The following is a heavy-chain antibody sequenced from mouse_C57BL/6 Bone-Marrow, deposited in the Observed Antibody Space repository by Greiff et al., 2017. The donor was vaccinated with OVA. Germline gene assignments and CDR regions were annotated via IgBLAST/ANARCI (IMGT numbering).Heavy chain of an antibody. CDR2: IHPSDSDT. CDR1: GYTFTSYW. V-gene: IGHV1-74*01. J-gene: IGHJ4*01. Sequence: QVQLKQPGAELVKPGASVKVSCKASGYTFTSYWMHWVKQRPGQGLEWIGRIHPSDSDTNYNQKFKGKATLTVDKSSSTAYMQLSSLTSEDSAVYYCAIRRISGYLYAMDYWGQGTSVTVSS. CDR3: AIRRISGYLYAMDY. D-gene: IGHD1-3*01.